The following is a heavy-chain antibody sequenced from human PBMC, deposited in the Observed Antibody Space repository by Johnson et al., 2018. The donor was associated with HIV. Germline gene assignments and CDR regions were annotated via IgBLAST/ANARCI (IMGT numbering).Heavy chain of an antibody. J-gene: IGHJ3*02. CDR2: INWNGNAR. Sequence: EVQLVESGGGVVQPGRSLRLSCAASGFTFSSYAMHWVRQAPGKGLEWVSGINWNGNARGYADSVKGRFTISRDNAKNSLYLQMNSLRGEDTALYYCTRGGYCSGGSCYIGNAFDIWGQGTMVTVSS. CDR1: GFTFSSYA. D-gene: IGHD2-15*01. V-gene: IGHV3-20*04. CDR3: TRGGYCSGGSCYIGNAFDI.